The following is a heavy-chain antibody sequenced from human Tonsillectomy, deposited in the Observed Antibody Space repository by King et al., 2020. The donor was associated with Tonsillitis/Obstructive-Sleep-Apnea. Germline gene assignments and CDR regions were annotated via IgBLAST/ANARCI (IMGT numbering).Heavy chain of an antibody. CDR1: GGTFSSYA. J-gene: IGHJ3*02. CDR3: VRGRGAIFGVVYDAFDI. CDR2: FIPIFGTA. V-gene: IGHV1-69*01. D-gene: IGHD3-3*01. Sequence: QLVQSGAEVKKPGSSVKVSCKASGGTFSSYAISWVRQAPGQGLEWMGGFIPIFGTANYAHKFQGRVTITADESTRTAYMELSSLRSEDTAVSYCVRGRGAIFGVVYDAFDIWGQGTMVTVSS.